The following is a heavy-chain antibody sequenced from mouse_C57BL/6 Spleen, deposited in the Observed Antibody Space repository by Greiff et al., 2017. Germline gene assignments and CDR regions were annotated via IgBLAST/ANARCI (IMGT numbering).Heavy chain of an antibody. V-gene: IGHV1-64*01. CDR2: IHPYGGST. Sequence: QVQLQQPGAELVKPGASVKLSCKASGYTFTSYWMHWVKQRPGQGLEWIGMIHPYGGSTNYNEKFKSKATLTVDKSSSTAYMQLSSLTSEYAAVYVCAREYDYGGVSYDFDYWGQGTTRTVSS. CDR1: GYTFTSYW. J-gene: IGHJ2*01. CDR3: AREYDYGGVSYDFDY. D-gene: IGHD2-4*01.